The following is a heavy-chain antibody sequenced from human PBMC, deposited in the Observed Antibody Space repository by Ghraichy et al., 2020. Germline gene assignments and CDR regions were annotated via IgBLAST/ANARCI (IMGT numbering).Heavy chain of an antibody. D-gene: IGHD4-17*01. V-gene: IGHV3-7*01. J-gene: IGHJ3*02. Sequence: GGSLRLSCAASGFIFSGYWMSWVRQAPGKGLEWVANIKQDGSEKYYVDSVKGRFTISRDNAKNSLYLQMNSLRAEDTAVYYCARAGAGNYGDYVGAFDIWGHGTMVTVSS. CDR3: ARAGAGNYGDYVGAFDI. CDR1: GFIFSGYW. CDR2: IKQDGSEK.